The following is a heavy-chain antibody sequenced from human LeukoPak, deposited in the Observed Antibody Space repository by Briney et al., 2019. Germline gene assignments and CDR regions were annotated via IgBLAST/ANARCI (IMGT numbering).Heavy chain of an antibody. CDR3: ASPLVVPAAKIPSDAFHI. J-gene: IGHJ3*02. Sequence: SVKVSCKSSGGTFSSYANSWVRQAPGQGLEWMGGIIPIFGTANYAQKFQGRVTITADESTSTAYMELSSLRSEDTAVYYCASPLVVPAAKIPSDAFHIWGQGTMVTVSS. CDR2: IIPIFGTA. V-gene: IGHV1-69*13. CDR1: GGTFSSYA. D-gene: IGHD2-2*01.